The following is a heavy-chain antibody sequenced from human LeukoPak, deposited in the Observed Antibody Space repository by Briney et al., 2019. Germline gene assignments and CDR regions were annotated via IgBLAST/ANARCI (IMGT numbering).Heavy chain of an antibody. V-gene: IGHV4-39*07. CDR2: IYYSGST. CDR3: ASLGVVVAATLDY. D-gene: IGHD2-15*01. J-gene: IGHJ4*02. CDR1: GGSISSSSYY. Sequence: PSETLSLTCTVSGGSISSSSYYWGWIRQPPGKGLEWIGSIYYSGSTYYNPSLKSRVTISVDTSKNQFSLKLSSVTAADTAVYYCASLGVVVAATLDYWGQGTLVTVSS.